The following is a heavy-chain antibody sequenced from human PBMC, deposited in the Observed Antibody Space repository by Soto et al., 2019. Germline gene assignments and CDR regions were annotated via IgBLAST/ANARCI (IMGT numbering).Heavy chain of an antibody. CDR1: GFTFSTFW. J-gene: IGHJ5*02. CDR2: INQDGSKK. CDR3: SRSLNA. V-gene: IGHV3-7*01. Sequence: GGSLRLSCAASGFTFSTFWMDWVRQTPGKGLEWVANINQDGSKKNYVDSVKGRFTISRDNAKNSLYLQMSSLTAEDSALYYCSRSLNAWGQGTLVTVSS.